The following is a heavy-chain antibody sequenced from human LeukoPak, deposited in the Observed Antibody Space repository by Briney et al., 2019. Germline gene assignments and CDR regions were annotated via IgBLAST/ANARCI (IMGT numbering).Heavy chain of an antibody. J-gene: IGHJ4*02. Sequence: GGSLRLSCAASGFTFSSYAMSWVRQAPGKGLEWVAVISYDGSNKYYADSVKGRFTISRDNSKNTLYLQMNSLRAEDTAVYYCARVLGIAAAGTGYWGQGTLVTVSS. V-gene: IGHV3-30-3*01. CDR3: ARVLGIAAAGTGY. D-gene: IGHD6-13*01. CDR1: GFTFSSYA. CDR2: ISYDGSNK.